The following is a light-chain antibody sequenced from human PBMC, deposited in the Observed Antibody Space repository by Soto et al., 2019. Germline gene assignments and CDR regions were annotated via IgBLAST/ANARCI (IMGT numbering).Light chain of an antibody. J-gene: IGKJ1*01. Sequence: EIVMTQSPATLSVSPGERATLSCRASQSVSSNLAWYQQKPGQAPRLLIYGASTRATGIPARFSGSGSGTEFTLTISCVQSEDFAVYYCQQYNNWPLSWTFGQGTKVESK. CDR3: QQYNNWPLSWT. CDR1: QSVSSN. V-gene: IGKV3-15*01. CDR2: GAS.